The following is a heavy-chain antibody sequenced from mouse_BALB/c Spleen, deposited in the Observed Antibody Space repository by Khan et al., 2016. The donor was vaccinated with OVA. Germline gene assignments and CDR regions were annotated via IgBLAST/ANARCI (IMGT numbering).Heavy chain of an antibody. CDR2: ICGDGSS. V-gene: IGHV2-3*01. Sequence: QVQLKESGPGLVAPSQSLSITCTVSGFSLTRYGVNWVRQPPGKGLEWLGVICGDGSSNYHSTLKSRLIISKDNSKSQVLLKLNSLQTDDTATYYCDKFTPDYYSMAYWGQGTSVTVSS. D-gene: IGHD1-1*01. CDR3: DKFTPDYYSMAY. J-gene: IGHJ4*01. CDR1: GFSLTRYG.